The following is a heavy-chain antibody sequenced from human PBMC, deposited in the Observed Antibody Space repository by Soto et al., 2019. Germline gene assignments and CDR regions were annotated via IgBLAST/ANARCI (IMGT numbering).Heavy chain of an antibody. CDR1: GFTFSSYG. J-gene: IGHJ6*02. Sequence: QVQLVESGGGVVQPGRSLRLSCAASGFTFSSYGMHWVRQAPGKGMEWVAVIWYDGSNKYYADSVKGRFTISRDNSKNTLYLQMNSLRSEDMALYYCARDRLGYSNYFSYYYGMDVWGQGTTVIVSS. V-gene: IGHV3-33*01. D-gene: IGHD4-4*01. CDR3: ARDRLGYSNYFSYYYGMDV. CDR2: IWYDGSNK.